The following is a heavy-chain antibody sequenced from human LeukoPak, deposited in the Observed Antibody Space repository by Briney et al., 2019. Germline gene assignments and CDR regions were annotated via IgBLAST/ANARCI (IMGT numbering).Heavy chain of an antibody. CDR2: INTVGT. CDR3: ARLRRNSDRSGFYYYYDY. Sequence: GGSLRLSCAASGFTFSSYSFNWVRQAPGKGLEWVSSINTVGTLLCGLSGGPITISRDNAENSLWLQMNSLRAEDSAVYYCARLRRNSDRSGFYYYYDYWGQGTLVTVSS. J-gene: IGHJ4*02. CDR1: GFTFSSYS. V-gene: IGHV3-21*01. D-gene: IGHD3-22*01.